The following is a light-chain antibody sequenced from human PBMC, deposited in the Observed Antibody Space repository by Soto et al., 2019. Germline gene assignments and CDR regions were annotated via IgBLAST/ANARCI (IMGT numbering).Light chain of an antibody. CDR2: WAS. CDR1: QSVLYSSNNNNY. Sequence: DFVMTQSPDSLAVSLGERATINCKSSQSVLYSSNNNNYLAWYQQKPGQPPKLLIYWASTRESGVPDRFSGSGSGTDFTLTISILQAEDVAVYYCQQYYSTPPTFGQGTKVEIK. V-gene: IGKV4-1*01. CDR3: QQYYSTPPT. J-gene: IGKJ1*01.